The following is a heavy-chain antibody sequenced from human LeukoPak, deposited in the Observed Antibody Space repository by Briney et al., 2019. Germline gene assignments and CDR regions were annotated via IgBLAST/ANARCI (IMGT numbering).Heavy chain of an antibody. V-gene: IGHV3-20*04. Sequence: GGSLRLSCTAAGFTFDDYGMSWVRQIPGKGLEWVAGITWNGGSTYYADSVKGRFTISRDNSKNTLYLQMNSLRAEDTAVYYCARGAGAYYYDSSGPYFDYWGQGTLVTVSS. D-gene: IGHD3-22*01. CDR2: ITWNGGST. CDR1: GFTFDDYG. CDR3: ARGAGAYYYDSSGPYFDY. J-gene: IGHJ4*02.